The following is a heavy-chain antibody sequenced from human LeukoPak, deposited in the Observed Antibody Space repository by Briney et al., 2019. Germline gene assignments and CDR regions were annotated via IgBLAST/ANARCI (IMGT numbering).Heavy chain of an antibody. J-gene: IGHJ4*02. V-gene: IGHV4-4*07. CDR2: IYTSGST. Sequence: PSETLSLTCTVSGGSISSYYWSWIRQPAGKGLEWIGRIYTSGSTNYNPSLKSRVTISVDTSKNQFSLKLSSVTAADTAVYYCARGVDDSSGYHNYHFDYWGQGTLVTVSS. D-gene: IGHD3-22*01. CDR3: ARGVDDSSGYHNYHFDY. CDR1: GGSISSYY.